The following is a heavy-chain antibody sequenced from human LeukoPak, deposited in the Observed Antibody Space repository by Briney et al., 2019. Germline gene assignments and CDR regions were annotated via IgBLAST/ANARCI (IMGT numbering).Heavy chain of an antibody. CDR3: ARLRRNTDSSGFFYYYDY. CDR1: GFSFSSYS. V-gene: IGHV3-21*06. Sequence: GGSLRLSCAASGFSFSSYSFNWVRQAPGKGLEWVSYINTVSSYIYYADSLKGRFTIFRDNAKNSVYLQMDSLRAEDSAVYYCARLRRNTDSSGFFYYYDYWGQGTLVTVSS. D-gene: IGHD3-22*01. J-gene: IGHJ4*02. CDR2: INTVSSYI.